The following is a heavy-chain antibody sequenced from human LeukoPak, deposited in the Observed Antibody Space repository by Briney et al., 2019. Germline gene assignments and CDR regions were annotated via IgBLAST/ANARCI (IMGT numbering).Heavy chain of an antibody. V-gene: IGHV1-18*01. CDR1: GYTFSTNG. CDR2: ISAYNGNT. Sequence: ASVKVSCKASGYTFSTNGISWVRQAPGQGLEWMGWISAYNGNTNYAQKLQGRVTMTTGTSTSTAYMELRSLRSDDTAVYYCARDRGRAPFDPWGQGTLVTVSS. J-gene: IGHJ5*02. CDR3: ARDRGRAPFDP. D-gene: IGHD3-10*01.